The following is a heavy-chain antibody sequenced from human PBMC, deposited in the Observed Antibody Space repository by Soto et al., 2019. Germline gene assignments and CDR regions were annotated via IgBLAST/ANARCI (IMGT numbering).Heavy chain of an antibody. J-gene: IGHJ4*02. CDR3: ARDPYVYRVAHGYFDY. CDR2: IWYDGSNK. V-gene: IGHV3-33*08. Sequence: GGSLRLSCAASGFTFSSYAMHWVRQAPGKGLEWVAVIWYDGSNKYYADSVKGRFTISRDNSKNTLYLQMNSLRAEDTAVYYCARDPYVYRVAHGYFDYWGQGTLVTVSS. CDR1: GFTFSSYA. D-gene: IGHD5-12*01.